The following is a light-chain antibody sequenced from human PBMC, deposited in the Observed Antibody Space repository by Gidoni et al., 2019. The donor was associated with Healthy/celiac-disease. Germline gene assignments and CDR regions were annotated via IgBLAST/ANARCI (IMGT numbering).Light chain of an antibody. Sequence: EIVLTQSTATLSLSPGERATLSCRASQSVSSYLAWYQQKPGQAPRLLIDDASNRATGIPARFSGSGSGTDFTLTISSLEPEDFAVYYCQQRSNWPPYPFGQGTKLEIK. J-gene: IGKJ2*01. CDR2: DAS. V-gene: IGKV3-11*01. CDR1: QSVSSY. CDR3: QQRSNWPPYP.